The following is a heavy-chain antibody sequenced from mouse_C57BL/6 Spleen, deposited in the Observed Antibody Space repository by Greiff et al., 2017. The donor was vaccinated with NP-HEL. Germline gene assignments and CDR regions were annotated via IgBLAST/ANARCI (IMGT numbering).Heavy chain of an antibody. CDR2: IDPSDSET. D-gene: IGHD1-1*01. Sequence: QVQLQQPGAELVRPGSSVKLSCKASGYTFTSYWMHWVKQRPIQGLEWIGDIDPSDSETHYNQKFKDKATLTVAKSSGTAYMQLRSLTSEDSAVYDCARAYITTVGRGYFDVWGTGTTVTVSS. V-gene: IGHV1-52*01. CDR3: ARAYITTVGRGYFDV. CDR1: GYTFTSYW. J-gene: IGHJ1*03.